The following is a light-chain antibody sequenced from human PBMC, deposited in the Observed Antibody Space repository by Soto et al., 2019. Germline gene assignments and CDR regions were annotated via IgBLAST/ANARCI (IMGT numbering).Light chain of an antibody. J-gene: IGLJ3*02. V-gene: IGLV1-40*01. CDR3: QSYDSSLIGWV. CDR1: SSNIGAGYD. CDR2: GNS. Sequence: QSVLTQPPSVSGAPGQRVTISCTASSSNIGAGYDVHWYQQLPGTVPKLLIYGNSNRPSGVPDRFSGSKSGTSASLAITGLQAEDEADYYCQSYDSSLIGWVFGVGTKLTV.